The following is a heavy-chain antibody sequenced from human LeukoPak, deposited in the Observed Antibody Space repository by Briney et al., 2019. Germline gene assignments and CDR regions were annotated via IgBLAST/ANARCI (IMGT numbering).Heavy chain of an antibody. CDR3: ARVSESEWSFDL. CDR2: ISGSGSGGST. D-gene: IGHD1-14*01. CDR1: GFTFSSSA. J-gene: IGHJ2*01. V-gene: IGHV3-23*01. Sequence: AGGSLRLSCAASGFTFSSSAMSWVRQAPGKGLEWVSSISGSGSGGSTYYADSVKGRFTISRGNAKNSLYLQMNSLRAEDTAVYYCARVSESEWSFDLWGRGTLVTVSS.